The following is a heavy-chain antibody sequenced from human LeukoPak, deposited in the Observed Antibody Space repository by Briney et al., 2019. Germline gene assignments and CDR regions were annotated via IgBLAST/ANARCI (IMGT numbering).Heavy chain of an antibody. CDR3: ARVPTYYDSSGYLFDY. CDR2: ISPYNGNT. Sequence: RASVKVSCKASGYTFTSYGISWVRQAPGQGLEWMGWISPYNGNTNYAQKLQGRVTMTTDTSTSTAYMELRSLRSDDTAVYYCARVPTYYDSSGYLFDYWGQGTLVTVSS. V-gene: IGHV1-18*01. J-gene: IGHJ4*02. CDR1: GYTFTSYG. D-gene: IGHD3-22*01.